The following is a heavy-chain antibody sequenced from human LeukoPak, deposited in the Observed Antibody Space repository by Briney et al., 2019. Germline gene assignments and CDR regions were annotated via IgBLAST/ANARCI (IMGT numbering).Heavy chain of an antibody. Sequence: SETLSLTCAVSGYSISSGYYWGGIRQPPGQGLAWIGSIYDSGSTYYNPSLKSRVTISVDTSKNQFSLKLSSVTAADTAVYYCASKDYGDFFDYWGQGTLVTVSS. V-gene: IGHV4-38-2*01. D-gene: IGHD4-17*01. CDR2: IYDSGST. CDR1: GYSISSGYY. CDR3: ASKDYGDFFDY. J-gene: IGHJ4*02.